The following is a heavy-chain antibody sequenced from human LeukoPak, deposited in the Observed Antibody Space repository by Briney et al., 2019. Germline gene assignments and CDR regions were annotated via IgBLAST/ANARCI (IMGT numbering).Heavy chain of an antibody. CDR1: GGSFSGYY. CDR2: INHSGST. Sequence: SETLSLTCAVYGGSFSGYYWSWIRQPPGKGLEWIGEINHSGSTNYNPSLKSRVTISVDTSKNQFSLKLSSVTAADTAVYSCARVYNGDYAYWGQGTLVTVSS. D-gene: IGHD4-17*01. J-gene: IGHJ4*02. CDR3: ARVYNGDYAY. V-gene: IGHV4-34*01.